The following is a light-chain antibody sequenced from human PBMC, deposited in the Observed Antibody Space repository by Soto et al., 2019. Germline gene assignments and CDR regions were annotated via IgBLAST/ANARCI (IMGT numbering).Light chain of an antibody. J-gene: IGLJ1*01. CDR1: SSNIGNNY. Sequence: QSVLTQPPSVSAAPGQKVTISCSGSSSNIGNNYVSWYQQLPGTAPKLLIYENNKRPSGIPDRFSGSKSGTSATLGITGLQTGDEADYYCGTWDSSLSVGYVFGTGTKVTDL. CDR3: GTWDSSLSVGYV. V-gene: IGLV1-51*02. CDR2: ENN.